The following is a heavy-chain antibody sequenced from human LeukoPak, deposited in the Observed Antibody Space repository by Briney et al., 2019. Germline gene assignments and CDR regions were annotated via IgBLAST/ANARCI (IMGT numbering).Heavy chain of an antibody. Sequence: SETLSLTCTVSGGSISSYYWSWIRQPPGKGLDWIGYIYYSGSTNYNPSLKSRVTISVDTSKNQFSLKLSSVTAADTAVYYCARTTATPNSSGWFGAFDIWGQGTMVTVSS. D-gene: IGHD6-19*01. V-gene: IGHV4-59*01. CDR3: ARTTATPNSSGWFGAFDI. CDR2: IYYSGST. CDR1: GGSISSYY. J-gene: IGHJ3*02.